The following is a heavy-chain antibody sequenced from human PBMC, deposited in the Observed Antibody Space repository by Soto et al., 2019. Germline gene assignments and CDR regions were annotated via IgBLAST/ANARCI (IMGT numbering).Heavy chain of an antibody. CDR1: RYTFNSYA. CDR2: IIPVLGTT. Sequence: SVKVSCKTSRYTFNSYAITWVRQAPGQGLEWMGGIIPVLGTTKYSQKFQGRVTMTADESTSTAYMELSSLRSEDRAVYYCAAGGRDGYIKWGQGTQVTVSS. V-gene: IGHV1-69*13. CDR3: AAGGRDGYIK. J-gene: IGHJ4*02. D-gene: IGHD5-12*01.